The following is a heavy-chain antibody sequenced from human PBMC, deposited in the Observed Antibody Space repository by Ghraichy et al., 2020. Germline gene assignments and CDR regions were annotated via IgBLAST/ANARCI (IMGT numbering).Heavy chain of an antibody. V-gene: IGHV3-48*03. Sequence: GGSLRLSCAASGFTFSSYEMNWVRQAPGKGLEWVSYISSSGSTIYYADSVKGRFTISRDNAKNSLYLQMNSLRAEDTAVYYCARDGGSYHYYYGMDVWGQGTTVTVSS. CDR2: ISSSGSTI. D-gene: IGHD1-26*01. J-gene: IGHJ6*02. CDR1: GFTFSSYE. CDR3: ARDGGSYHYYYGMDV.